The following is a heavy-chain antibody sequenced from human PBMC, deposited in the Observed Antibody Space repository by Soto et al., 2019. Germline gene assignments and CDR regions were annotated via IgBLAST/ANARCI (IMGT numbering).Heavy chain of an antibody. CDR1: GFSFSIYS. V-gene: IGHV3-48*02. CDR2: ISGSSSAK. J-gene: IGHJ4*02. D-gene: IGHD1-20*01. Sequence: EVQLVESGGGLVQPGGSLRLSCAASGFSFSIYSMNWVRQSPGKGLEWVSYISGSSSAKNYADSVKGRLTVSRDNARNSRYLYLNSLRDEDTAVYFCPILTGPTNPFDSWGQGTLVTVSS. CDR3: PILTGPTNPFDS.